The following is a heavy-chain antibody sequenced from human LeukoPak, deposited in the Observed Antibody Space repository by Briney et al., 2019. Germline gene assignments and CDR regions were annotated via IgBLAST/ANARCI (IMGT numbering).Heavy chain of an antibody. CDR1: GYTFNSYG. D-gene: IGHD3-9*01. J-gene: IGHJ4*02. Sequence: GASVKVSCKASGYTFNSYGFSGVRQAPGQGLEWMRWISAYNGNTNYAQKLQGRVTMTTDTSTTTAYMELGSLSSDDTAVYYCAHILTGYYMDYWGQGTLVTVSS. CDR2: ISAYNGNT. V-gene: IGHV1-18*01. CDR3: AHILTGYYMDY.